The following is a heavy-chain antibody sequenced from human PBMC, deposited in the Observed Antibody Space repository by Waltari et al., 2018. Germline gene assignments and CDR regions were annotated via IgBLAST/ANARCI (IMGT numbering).Heavy chain of an antibody. J-gene: IGHJ4*02. Sequence: VQLQQWGAGLLKPSETLSLTCAVYGGSFSGYYWSWICQPPGKGLEWIGEINHSGRTNYNPSRTSRVAISVDTSKNQSSQKRSSVTAADAAVYYCARGRKVGRYYFDYWGQGTLVTVSS. CDR2: INHSGRT. V-gene: IGHV4-34*01. CDR1: GGSFSGYY. CDR3: ARGRKVGRYYFDY.